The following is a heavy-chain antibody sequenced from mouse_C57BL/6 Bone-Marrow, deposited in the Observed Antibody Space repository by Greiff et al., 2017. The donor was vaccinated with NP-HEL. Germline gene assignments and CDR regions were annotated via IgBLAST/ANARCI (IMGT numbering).Heavy chain of an antibody. J-gene: IGHJ4*01. V-gene: IGHV1-84*01. CDR3: AMVVDYAMDY. CDR1: GYTFTDYY. CDR2: IYPGSGNT. Sequence: LMESGPELVKPGASVKISCKASGYTFTDYYINWVKQRPGQGLEWIGWIYPGSGNTKYNEKVKGKATFTVDTSTSTAYMQLSSLTSEDSAVYFCAMVVDYAMDYWGQGTSVTVSS. D-gene: IGHD1-1*02.